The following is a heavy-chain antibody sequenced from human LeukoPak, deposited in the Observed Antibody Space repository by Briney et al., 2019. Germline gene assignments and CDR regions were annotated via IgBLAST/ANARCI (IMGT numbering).Heavy chain of an antibody. CDR2: INPSGGST. V-gene: IGHV1-46*01. CDR1: GYTFTSYY. Sequence: ASVKVSCKASGYTFTSYYMHWVRQAPGQGLEWMGIINPSGGSTSYAQKFQGRVTMTRDTSTSTVYMELSSLRSEDPAVYYCRRAPITAMVVFDYWGQGTLVTVSS. D-gene: IGHD5-18*01. J-gene: IGHJ4*02. CDR3: RRAPITAMVVFDY.